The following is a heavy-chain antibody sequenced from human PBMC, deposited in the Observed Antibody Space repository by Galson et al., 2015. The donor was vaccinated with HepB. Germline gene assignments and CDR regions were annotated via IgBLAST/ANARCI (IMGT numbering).Heavy chain of an antibody. CDR3: ARDFEPYSDSGTYLS. Sequence: SLRLSCAASGFTFSDYAMHWVRQAPGKGLEWVAVISYDGSNQNYADSVKGRFTISRDNAENSLYLQMNSLRAEDKAIYYCARDFEPYSDSGTYLSWGRGTLVTVSS. J-gene: IGHJ4*02. CDR1: GFTFSDYA. V-gene: IGHV3-30*04. D-gene: IGHD3-10*01. CDR2: ISYDGSNQ.